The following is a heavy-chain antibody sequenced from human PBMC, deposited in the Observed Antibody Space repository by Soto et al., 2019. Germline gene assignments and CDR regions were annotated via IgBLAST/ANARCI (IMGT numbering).Heavy chain of an antibody. CDR3: TTKRIAARRYFDY. CDR2: IKSKTDGGTT. CDR1: GFTFSNAW. V-gene: IGHV3-15*01. J-gene: IGHJ4*02. Sequence: GGSLRLSCAASGFTFSNAWMSWVRQAPGKGLEWVGRIKSKTDGGTTDYAAPVKGRFTISRDDSKNTLYLQMNSLKTEDTAVYYCTTKRIAARRYFDYWGQGTLVTVSS. D-gene: IGHD6-6*01.